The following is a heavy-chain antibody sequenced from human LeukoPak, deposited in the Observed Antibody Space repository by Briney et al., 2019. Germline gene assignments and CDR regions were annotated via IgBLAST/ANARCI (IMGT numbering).Heavy chain of an antibody. Sequence: GGSLRLSCAVSGLTVSSNFMNWVRQAPGKGLEWVSILYSGGNTYYADSVKGRFTVSRDNSKNTLYLQMSSLRAEDTAVYYCARQQDTTNPGYWGQGTLLTVSS. J-gene: IGHJ4*02. V-gene: IGHV3-66*04. D-gene: IGHD5-18*01. CDR3: ARQQDTTNPGY. CDR1: GLTVSSNF. CDR2: LYSGGNT.